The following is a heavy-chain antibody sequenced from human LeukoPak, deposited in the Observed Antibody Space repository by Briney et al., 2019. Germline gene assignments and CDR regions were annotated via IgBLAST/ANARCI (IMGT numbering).Heavy chain of an antibody. D-gene: IGHD3-9*01. CDR3: ARDAYYDILTGSY. J-gene: IGHJ4*02. CDR1: GFTVSSNY. V-gene: IGHV3-66*01. Sequence: GGSLRLSCAASGFTVSSNYMSWVRQAPGKGLEWVSVIYSGGSTYYADSVKGRFTISRDNSKNTLYLQMNSLRAEDTAVYYCARDAYYDILTGSYWGQGTLVTVSS. CDR2: IYSGGST.